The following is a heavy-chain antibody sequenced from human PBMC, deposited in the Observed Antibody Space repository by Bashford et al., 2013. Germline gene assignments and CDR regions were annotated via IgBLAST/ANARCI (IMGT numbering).Heavy chain of an antibody. Sequence: GGSLRLSCAASGFTFNNYGLHWVRQAPGKGLEWVAVISDDGSYKYYADSVKGRFTISRDNSKNTLYLQMNSLRVEDTAVYYCAKGQEGARRGGLYYYGMDVWGQGTTVTVSS. J-gene: IGHJ6*02. CDR3: AKGQEGARRGGLYYYGMDV. CDR1: GFTFNNYG. CDR2: ISDDGSYK. V-gene: IGHV3-30*18. D-gene: IGHD6-6*01.